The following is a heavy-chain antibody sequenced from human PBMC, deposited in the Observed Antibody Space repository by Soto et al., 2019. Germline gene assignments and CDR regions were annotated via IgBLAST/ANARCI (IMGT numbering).Heavy chain of an antibody. CDR3: ARSSTSANYFDY. Sequence: QVQLQESGPGLVKPSQTLSLTCTVSGGSISSGGYYWSWIRQHPGKGLEWIGYIYYSGSTYYNPSHKSRVTISVDTSKNQFSLKLNSVTAADTAVYYCARSSTSANYFDYWGQGTLVTVSS. CDR2: IYYSGST. D-gene: IGHD2-2*01. J-gene: IGHJ4*02. V-gene: IGHV4-31*03. CDR1: GGSISSGGYY.